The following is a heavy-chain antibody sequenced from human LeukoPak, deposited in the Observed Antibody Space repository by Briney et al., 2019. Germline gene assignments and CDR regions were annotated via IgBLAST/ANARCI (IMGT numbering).Heavy chain of an antibody. CDR2: IYSGGTT. CDR1: GFTVSSNY. CDR3: AEDQKLQPFHY. D-gene: IGHD2-15*01. J-gene: IGHJ4*02. Sequence: GGSLRLSCAASGFTVSSNYMSWVRQAPGRGLEWVSVIYSGGTTYYADSVKGRFSISRDNSKSTLYLQMNSLRAEDTSVYYCAEDQKLQPFHYWGQGTLVTVSS. V-gene: IGHV3-53*05.